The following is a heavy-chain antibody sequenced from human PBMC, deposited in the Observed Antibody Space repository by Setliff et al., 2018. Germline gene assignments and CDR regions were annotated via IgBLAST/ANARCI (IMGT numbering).Heavy chain of an antibody. CDR3: ASTPRRGLDIRTRVGAFDS. V-gene: IGHV4-59*11. D-gene: IGHD1-26*01. J-gene: IGHJ4*02. CDR2: IYNSGST. Sequence: SETLSLTCTVSGASINNHFWSWIRQPPGKGLEWIGYIYNSGSTNYNPSLKSRVTISEDTSRNQFSLRLTSVTAADTAVYSCASTPRRGLDIRTRVGAFDSWGQGTLVTVSS. CDR1: GASINNHF.